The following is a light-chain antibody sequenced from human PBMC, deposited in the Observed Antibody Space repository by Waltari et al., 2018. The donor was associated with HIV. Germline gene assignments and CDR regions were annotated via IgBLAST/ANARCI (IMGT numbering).Light chain of an antibody. Sequence: QSVLTQPPSASGTPGQRVTISCSGSRSNIGSNFVYWYQQLPGMAPKLLIYRNNLRPSGVPDRFSGSKSGTSASLAISGLRSEDGADYYCAVWDDSLTGHVVFGGGTKLTVL. V-gene: IGLV1-47*01. CDR2: RNN. J-gene: IGLJ2*01. CDR3: AVWDDSLTGHVV. CDR1: RSNIGSNF.